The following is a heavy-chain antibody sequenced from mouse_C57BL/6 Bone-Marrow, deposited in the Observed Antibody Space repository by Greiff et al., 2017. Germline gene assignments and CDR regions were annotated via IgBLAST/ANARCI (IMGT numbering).Heavy chain of an antibody. Sequence: EVKVEESGGGLVQPGGSLKLSCAASGFTFSDYYMYWVRQTPEKRLEWVAYISNGGGSTYYPDTVKARFTISRDNAKNTLYLQMSRLKSEDTAMYYCARQTAAQYAMDYWGQGTSVTVSS. J-gene: IGHJ4*01. CDR1: GFTFSDYY. D-gene: IGHD3-2*02. CDR3: ARQTAAQYAMDY. CDR2: ISNGGGST. V-gene: IGHV5-12*01.